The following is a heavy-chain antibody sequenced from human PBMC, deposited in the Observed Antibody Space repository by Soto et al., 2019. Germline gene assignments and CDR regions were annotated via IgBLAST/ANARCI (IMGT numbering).Heavy chain of an antibody. CDR1: GFAFSSYA. CDR2: ISYDGSNK. CDR3: VRDYNDGIGRYDY. D-gene: IGHD1-1*01. V-gene: IGHV3-30-3*01. Sequence: QVQLEESGGAVVQPGRSLRLSCAAPGFAFSSYAMQWVRQAPGKGLEWVAGISYDGSNKHYADSVKGRYTISRDNSKTTLFLQMNSLSTEDTAVYYCVRDYNDGIGRYDYWGQGTPVTVSS. J-gene: IGHJ4*02.